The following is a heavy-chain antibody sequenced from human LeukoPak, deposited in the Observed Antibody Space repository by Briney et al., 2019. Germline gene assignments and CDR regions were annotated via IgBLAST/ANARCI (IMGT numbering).Heavy chain of an antibody. D-gene: IGHD2-2*01. CDR2: FYYRGET. Sequence: AETLSLTCTVSGGSPSSSGYYWGWVRQPPGKELEWIASFYYRGETYFKPSLKSRVTISVDTSKNQFSLKLSSVIAPATAVYYCARFIVVVPAPPILRNWIDRWGQGT. V-gene: IGHV4-39*07. J-gene: IGHJ5*02. CDR1: GGSPSSSGYY. CDR3: ARFIVVVPAPPILRNWIDR.